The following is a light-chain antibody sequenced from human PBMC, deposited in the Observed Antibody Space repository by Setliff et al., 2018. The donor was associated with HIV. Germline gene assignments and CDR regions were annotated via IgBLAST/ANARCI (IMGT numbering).Light chain of an antibody. CDR1: SSDVGYYNY. CDR2: DVS. CDR3: SSFAGSSTSV. J-gene: IGLJ1*01. V-gene: IGLV2-14*03. Sequence: QSALTQPASVSGSPGQSITISCTGTSSDVGYYNYVAWFQQHPGKAPKLMIYDVSKWPSGASNRFSGSKSGNTASLTISGLQAEDEADYYCSSFAGSSTSVFGTGTKVTVL.